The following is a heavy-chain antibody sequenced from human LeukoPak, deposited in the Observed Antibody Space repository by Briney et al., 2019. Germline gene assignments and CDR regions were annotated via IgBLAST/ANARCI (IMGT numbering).Heavy chain of an antibody. CDR2: MHYSGTT. CDR3: ARYYHDSSGYSNWFDP. CDR1: GGSISSGGNY. D-gene: IGHD3-22*01. J-gene: IGHJ5*02. Sequence: PSQTLSLTCTVSGGSISSGGNYWTWIRQHPGKGLEWIGYMHYSGTTYYNPSLKSRVTISVDTSKNQFSLKLNSVTAANTAVYYCARYYHDSSGYSNWFDPWGQGSLVTASS. V-gene: IGHV4-31*03.